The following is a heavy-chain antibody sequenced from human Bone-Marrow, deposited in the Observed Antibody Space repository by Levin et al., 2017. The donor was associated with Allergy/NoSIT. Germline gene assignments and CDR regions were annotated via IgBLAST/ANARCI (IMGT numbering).Heavy chain of an antibody. J-gene: IGHJ4*02. CDR3: ARHHDDFLTGYSSYFAY. D-gene: IGHD3-9*01. CDR1: GGSITSGSYY. Sequence: GSLRLSCTVSGGSITSGSYYWGWIRQPPGKGLEWIGSIYYSWSSFYSPSLKSRVTISVDMSKNQFSLKLSSVTAADTAVHYCARHHDDFLTGYSSYFAYWGQGILVTVSS. V-gene: IGHV4-39*01. CDR2: IYYSWSS.